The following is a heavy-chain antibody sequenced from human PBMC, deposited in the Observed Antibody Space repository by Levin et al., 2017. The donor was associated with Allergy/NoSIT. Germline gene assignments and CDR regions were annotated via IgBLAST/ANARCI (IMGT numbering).Heavy chain of an antibody. CDR3: ARDRDGDFFKWLDP. CDR2: ISAVSTYI. Sequence: NPGGSLRLSCAASGFTFSSYSMTWVRQAPGKALEWVSSISAVSTYIYYADSVKGRFTISRDNAKNSLYLQMDSLRAEDTAVYYCARDRDGDFFKWLDPWGQGTLVTVSS. V-gene: IGHV3-21*01. CDR1: GFTFSSYS. J-gene: IGHJ5*02. D-gene: IGHD4-17*01.